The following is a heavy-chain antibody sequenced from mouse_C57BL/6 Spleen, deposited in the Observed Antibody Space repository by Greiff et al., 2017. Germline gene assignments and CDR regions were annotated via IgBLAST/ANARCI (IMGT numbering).Heavy chain of an antibody. V-gene: IGHV1-76*01. CDR1: GYTFTDYY. Sequence: QVHVKQSGAELVRPGASVKLSCKASGYTFTDYYINWVKQRPGQGLEWIARIYPGSGNTYYNEKFKGKATLTAEKSSSTAYMQLSSLTSEDSAVYFCARVYDGYYDWYFDVWGTGTTVTVSS. D-gene: IGHD2-3*01. J-gene: IGHJ1*03. CDR2: IYPGSGNT. CDR3: ARVYDGYYDWYFDV.